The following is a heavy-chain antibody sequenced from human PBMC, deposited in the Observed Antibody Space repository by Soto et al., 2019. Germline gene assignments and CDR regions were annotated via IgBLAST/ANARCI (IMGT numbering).Heavy chain of an antibody. V-gene: IGHV4-39*02. D-gene: IGHD3-9*01. CDR1: GGSISSSTYY. CDR2: MYYTGST. Sequence: TSETLSLTCTVSGGSISSSTYYWGWIRQPPGKGLEWIGTMYYTGSTFYNPSLKSRVTISVDTSKNQFSLNLSSVTAADTAVYYCARDSDFLTGIDYWGQGTLVTVSS. CDR3: ARDSDFLTGIDY. J-gene: IGHJ4*02.